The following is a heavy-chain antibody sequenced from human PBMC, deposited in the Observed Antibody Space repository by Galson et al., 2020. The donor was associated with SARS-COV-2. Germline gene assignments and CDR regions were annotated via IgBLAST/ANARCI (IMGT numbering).Heavy chain of an antibody. D-gene: IGHD5-18*01. CDR2: ISFDGSDK. CDR1: GFTFSSYD. V-gene: IGHV3-30*04. J-gene: IGHJ4*02. CDR3: ARDVVRNSHGYLDS. Sequence: GGSLRLSCAASGFTFSSYDMHWVRQAPGKGLEWVAVISFDGSDKYYADSVKGRFTISRDSSKNMFFMQMSSLRTEDTAVYYCARDVVRNSHGYLDSWGQGTLVTVSS.